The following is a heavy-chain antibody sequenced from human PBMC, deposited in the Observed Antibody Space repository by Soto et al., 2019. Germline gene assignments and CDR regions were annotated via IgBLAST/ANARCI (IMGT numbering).Heavy chain of an antibody. D-gene: IGHD2-15*01. V-gene: IGHV3-20*04. J-gene: IGHJ4*02. CDR2: INSDGSST. Sequence: GGSLRLSCAASGFTFDDYGMSWVRQAPGKGLEWVSRINSDGSSTGYVDSVRGRFTISRDNAKNTLYLQMNSLRAEDTGVYYCVRDDSALAPDHWGLGPQVTVAS. CDR3: VRDDSALAPDH. CDR1: GFTFDDYG.